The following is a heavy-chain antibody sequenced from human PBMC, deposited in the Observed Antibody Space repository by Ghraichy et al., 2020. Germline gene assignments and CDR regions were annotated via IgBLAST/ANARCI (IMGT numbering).Heavy chain of an antibody. Sequence: GALRLSCAASGFTFSSYAMSWVRQAPGKGLEWVSAISGSGGSTYYADSVKGRFTISRDNSKNTLYLQMNSLRAEDTAVYYCAKDVNWGSDYYYGMDVWGQGTTVTVSS. D-gene: IGHD7-27*01. CDR3: AKDVNWGSDYYYGMDV. V-gene: IGHV3-23*01. CDR2: ISGSGGST. J-gene: IGHJ6*02. CDR1: GFTFSSYA.